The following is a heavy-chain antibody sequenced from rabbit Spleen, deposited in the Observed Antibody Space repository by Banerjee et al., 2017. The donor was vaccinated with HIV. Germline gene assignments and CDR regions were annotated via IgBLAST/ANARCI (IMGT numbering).Heavy chain of an antibody. CDR1: GFDFSSYG. D-gene: IGHD4-1*01. Sequence: QLKESGGGLVQPGESLKLSCKASGFDFSSYGVSWVRQAPGKGLEWIGYIDPVFHITPSASGVTAHFTISRHNAQNTLFLQLNSLTAADTATYFCVREVAAKFSLWGPGTLVTVS. CDR2: IDPVFHIT. J-gene: IGHJ4*01. V-gene: IGHV1S7*01. CDR3: VREVAAKFSL.